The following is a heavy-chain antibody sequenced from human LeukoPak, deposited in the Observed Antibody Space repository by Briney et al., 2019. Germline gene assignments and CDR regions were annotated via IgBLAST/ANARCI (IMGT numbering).Heavy chain of an antibody. CDR1: GYTFTSYG. D-gene: IGHD3-9*01. V-gene: IGHV1-18*01. CDR2: ISAYNGNT. J-gene: IGHJ4*02. CDR3: ARDEGRYFDWLLFSLPPNSFDY. Sequence: GASVKVSCKASGYTFTSYGISWVRQAPGQGLEWMGWISAYNGNTNYAQKLQGRVTMTTDTSTSTAYMELRRLRSDDTAVYYCARDEGRYFDWLLFSLPPNSFDYWGQGTLVTVSS.